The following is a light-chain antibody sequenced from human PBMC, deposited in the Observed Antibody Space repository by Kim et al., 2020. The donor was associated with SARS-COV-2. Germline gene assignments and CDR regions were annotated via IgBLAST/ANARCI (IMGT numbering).Light chain of an antibody. J-gene: IGKJ1*01. Sequence: TLAVAHGERATLPCRASQGVSSNIAGYQQKPGEAPRLLIYGASTRATGIPARFSASGSGTEFTLTISSLQSEDFAVYDCQHPGRFGQGTKVDIK. CDR1: QGVSSN. CDR2: GAS. CDR3: QHPGR. V-gene: IGKV3-15*01.